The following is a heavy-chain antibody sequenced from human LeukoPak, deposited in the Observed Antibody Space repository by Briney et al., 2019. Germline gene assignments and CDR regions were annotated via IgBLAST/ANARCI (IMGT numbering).Heavy chain of an antibody. J-gene: IGHJ4*02. D-gene: IGHD3-22*01. CDR1: GGTFSSYA. Sequence: SVKVSCKASGGTFSSYAISWVRQAPGQGLEWMGRIIPIFGIANYAQKFQGRVTITADKSTSTAYMELSSLRSEDTAVYYCANTNYYDSSGYHVYYFDYRGQGTLVTVSS. V-gene: IGHV1-69*04. CDR3: ANTNYYDSSGYHVYYFDY. CDR2: IIPIFGIA.